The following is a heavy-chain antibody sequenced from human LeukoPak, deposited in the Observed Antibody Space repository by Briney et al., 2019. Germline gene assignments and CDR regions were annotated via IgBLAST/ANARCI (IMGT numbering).Heavy chain of an antibody. Sequence: SETLSLTCAVYGGSYSGYYWSWIRQPPGKGLEWIGEINHSGSTNYNPSLKSRVTISVDTSKNQFSLKLSSVTAADTAVYYCARGYCSGGSCYFDYWGQGTLVTVSS. CDR1: GGSYSGYY. V-gene: IGHV4-34*01. CDR3: ARGYCSGGSCYFDY. D-gene: IGHD2-15*01. CDR2: INHSGST. J-gene: IGHJ4*02.